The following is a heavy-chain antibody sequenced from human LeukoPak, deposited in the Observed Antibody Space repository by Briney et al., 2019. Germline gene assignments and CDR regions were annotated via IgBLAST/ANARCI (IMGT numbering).Heavy chain of an antibody. J-gene: IGHJ4*02. V-gene: IGHV4-59*11. D-gene: IGHD3-3*01. CDR1: GASISSHY. Sequence: SETLSLTCTVSGASISSHYWSWIRQPPGKGLEWIGYVSYSGGTNYNPSLKSRVTISLDTSKDQFSLRLNSVTAADTAVYYCARLSTYYDFWSPLDYWGQGTLVTVSS. CDR2: VSYSGGT. CDR3: ARLSTYYDFWSPLDY.